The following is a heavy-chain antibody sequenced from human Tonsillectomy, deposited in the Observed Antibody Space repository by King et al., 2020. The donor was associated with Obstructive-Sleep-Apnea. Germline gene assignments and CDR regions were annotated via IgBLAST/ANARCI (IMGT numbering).Heavy chain of an antibody. D-gene: IGHD4-23*01. Sequence: VQLQESGPGLVKPSETLSLSCTVSGASISSRIHYWAWIRQPPGKGLEWIGSMFYSGGTYYNPSLKSRVTISVDTTNNGFSLDLISVTVADTAVYYCARSRPVDSGGSPFAVFQDWGQGTLATVSS. V-gene: IGHV4-39*01. CDR2: MFYSGGT. CDR3: ARSRPVDSGGSPFAVFQD. J-gene: IGHJ1*01. CDR1: GASISSRIHY.